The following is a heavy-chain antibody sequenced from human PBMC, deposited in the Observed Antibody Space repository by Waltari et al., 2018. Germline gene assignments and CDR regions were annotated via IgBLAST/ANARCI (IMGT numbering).Heavy chain of an antibody. CDR1: GGSISSGSYY. CDR3: ARMLYGQLVDY. V-gene: IGHV4-61*09. CDR2: IYTSGST. D-gene: IGHD6-6*01. J-gene: IGHJ4*02. Sequence: QVQLQESGPGLVKPSQTLSLTCTVSGGSISSGSYYWSWIRQPAGNGLEWIGYIYTSGSTNYNPSLKSRVTISVDTSKNQFSLKLSSVTAADTAVYYCARMLYGQLVDYWGQGTLVTVSS.